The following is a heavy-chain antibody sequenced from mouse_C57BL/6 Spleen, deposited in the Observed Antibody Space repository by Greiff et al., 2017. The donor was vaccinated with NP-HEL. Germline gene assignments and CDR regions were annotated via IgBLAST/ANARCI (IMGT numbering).Heavy chain of an antibody. D-gene: IGHD2-10*01. J-gene: IGHJ3*01. CDR3: APTMVSGTWFAY. Sequence: QVQLQQPGAELVMPGASVKLSCKASGYTFTSYWMHWVKQRPGQGLEWIGEIDPSDSYTNYNQKFKGKATLTVDKSSSTAYMQLSSLTSEDSAVYYCAPTMVSGTWFAYWGQGTLVTVSA. V-gene: IGHV1-69*01. CDR2: IDPSDSYT. CDR1: GYTFTSYW.